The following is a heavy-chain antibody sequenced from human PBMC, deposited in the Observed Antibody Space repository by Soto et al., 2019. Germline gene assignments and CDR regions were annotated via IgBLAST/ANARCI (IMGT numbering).Heavy chain of an antibody. CDR1: GFSFSSYG. Sequence: QVQLVESGGGVVKPGRSLRLSCAASGFSFSSYGMHWVRQAPGKGLEWVAVIWYDGSNKYYADSVKGRFTISRDNSKNTLYLQMNSLRAEDTAVYYCARDLGTTVVTGFDPWGQGTLVTVSS. CDR2: IWYDGSNK. D-gene: IGHD4-17*01. CDR3: ARDLGTTVVTGFDP. V-gene: IGHV3-33*01. J-gene: IGHJ5*02.